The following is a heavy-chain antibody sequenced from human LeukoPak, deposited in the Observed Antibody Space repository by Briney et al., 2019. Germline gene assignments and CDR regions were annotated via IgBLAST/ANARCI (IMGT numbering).Heavy chain of an antibody. V-gene: IGHV3-74*01. Sequence: GGSLRLSCAASGFAFNTYWMHWVRQVPGEGLVWVSHIDPDGSTINYADFVKGRFTISRDNAKNTLWLQMDDRRADDSAVYFCTAKDNWGRGTMVTVSS. D-gene: IGHD2-21*02. J-gene: IGHJ4*02. CDR3: TAKDN. CDR2: IDPDGSTI. CDR1: GFAFNTYW.